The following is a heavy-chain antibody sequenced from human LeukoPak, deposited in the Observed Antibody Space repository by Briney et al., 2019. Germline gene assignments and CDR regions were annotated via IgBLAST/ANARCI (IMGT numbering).Heavy chain of an antibody. CDR1: GYTFTGYY. Sequence: ASVKVSCKASGYTFTGYYMHWVRQAPGQGLEWMGWINPNSGGTNYAQKFQGRVTMTRDTSTSTACMELSRLRSDDTAVYYCARETIAVAYNWFDPWGQGTLVTVSS. CDR2: INPNSGGT. V-gene: IGHV1-2*02. CDR3: ARETIAVAYNWFDP. J-gene: IGHJ5*02. D-gene: IGHD6-19*01.